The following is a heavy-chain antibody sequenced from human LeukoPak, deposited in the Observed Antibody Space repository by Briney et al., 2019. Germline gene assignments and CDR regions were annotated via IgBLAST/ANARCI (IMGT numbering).Heavy chain of an antibody. CDR2: IYYSGIT. CDR3: ARGGGVTYYDSTGYLWYFDY. Sequence: SETLSLTCTVSGGSISSHYPSWIRQTPGKGVEWIGHIYYSGITKFNPSLKSRVTISVDTSKNQFSLKLSSVTAADTAVYYCARGGGVTYYDSTGYLWYFDYWGQGTLVTVSS. J-gene: IGHJ4*02. D-gene: IGHD3-22*01. CDR1: GGSISSHY. V-gene: IGHV4-59*11.